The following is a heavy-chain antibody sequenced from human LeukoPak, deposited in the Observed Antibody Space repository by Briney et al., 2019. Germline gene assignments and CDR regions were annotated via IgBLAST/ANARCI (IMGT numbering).Heavy chain of an antibody. CDR3: AIGRAAGRRGRFDY. CDR1: GGSFSGYY. CDR2: INHSGST. Sequence: SETLSLTCAVYGGSFSGYYWSWIRQPPGKGLEWIGEINHSGSTNYNPSLKSRVTISVDTSKNQFSLKLSSVTAADTAVYYCAIGRAAGRRGRFDYWGQGTPVTVSS. J-gene: IGHJ4*02. D-gene: IGHD6-13*01. V-gene: IGHV4-34*01.